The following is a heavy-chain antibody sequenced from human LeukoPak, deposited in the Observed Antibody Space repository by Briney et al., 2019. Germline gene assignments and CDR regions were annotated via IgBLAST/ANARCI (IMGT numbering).Heavy chain of an antibody. CDR2: ISYDGSNK. V-gene: IGHV3-30-3*01. D-gene: IGHD3-10*01. CDR3: ARGRHYGSGSPYWFDP. Sequence: GGSLRLSCAASGFTFSSYAMHWVRQAPGKGLEWVAVISYDGSNKYYADSVKGRFTISRDNSKNTLYLQMNSLRAGDTAVYYCARGRHYGSGSPYWFDPWGQGTLVTVSS. CDR1: GFTFSSYA. J-gene: IGHJ5*02.